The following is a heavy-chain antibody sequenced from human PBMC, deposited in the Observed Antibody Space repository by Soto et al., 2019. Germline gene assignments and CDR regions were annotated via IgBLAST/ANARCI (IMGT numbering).Heavy chain of an antibody. V-gene: IGHV1-69*04. J-gene: IGHJ5*02. CDR2: IIPILGIA. Sequence: ASVKVSCKASGGTFSSYTISWVRQAPGQGLEWMGRIIPILGIANYAQKFQGRVTITADKSTSTAYMELSSLRSEDTAVYYCARDQFLRDYNWFDPWGQGTLVTVSS. CDR1: GGTFSSYT. D-gene: IGHD5-12*01. CDR3: ARDQFLRDYNWFDP.